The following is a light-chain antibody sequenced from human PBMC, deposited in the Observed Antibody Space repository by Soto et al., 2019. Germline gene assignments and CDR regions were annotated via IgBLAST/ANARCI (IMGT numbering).Light chain of an antibody. V-gene: IGKV3-15*01. CDR3: QQYNNWPPIT. Sequence: EIVMTQSPATLSVSPGETATLSCRASQSVSGNLAWYQQKPGQAPRLLIYDAYTRDTGIPARFSGSGSGTECTLTISSLQSEDFAVYYCQQYNNWPPITFGQGTRLDIK. CDR1: QSVSGN. CDR2: DAY. J-gene: IGKJ5*01.